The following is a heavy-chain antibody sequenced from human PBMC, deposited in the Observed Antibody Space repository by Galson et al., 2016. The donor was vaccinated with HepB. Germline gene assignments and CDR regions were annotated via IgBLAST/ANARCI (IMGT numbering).Heavy chain of an antibody. J-gene: IGHJ4*02. V-gene: IGHV3-30*03. CDR2: DSMDGRRK. CDR3: ARRHEYCPPVGCSVDY. Sequence: SLRLSCAASGFTFSHRGMHWVRQAPGKGLEWVAADSMDGRRKFYADSVKGLFTISRDNSNSMLFLQMSRLRADDTAVYYCARRHEYCPPVGCSVDYWGQGTLVSVSS. D-gene: IGHD2/OR15-2a*01. CDR1: GFTFSHRG.